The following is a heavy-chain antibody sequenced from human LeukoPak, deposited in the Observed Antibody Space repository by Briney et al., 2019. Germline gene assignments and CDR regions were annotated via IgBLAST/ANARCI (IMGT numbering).Heavy chain of an antibody. J-gene: IGHJ6*03. D-gene: IGHD6-19*01. V-gene: IGHV4-4*07. CDR2: IYTSGST. Sequence: SETLSLTCTVSGGSISSYYWSWIRQPAGKGLEWIGRIYTSGSTNYNPSLKSRVTMSVGTSKNQFSLKLSSVTAADTAVYYCARGGPNSSGWYSYYYYMDVWGKGTTVTVSS. CDR3: ARGGPNSSGWYSYYYYMDV. CDR1: GGSISSYY.